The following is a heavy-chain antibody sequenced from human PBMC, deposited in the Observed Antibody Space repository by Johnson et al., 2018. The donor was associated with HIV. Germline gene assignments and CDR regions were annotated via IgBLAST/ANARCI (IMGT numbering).Heavy chain of an antibody. J-gene: IGHJ3*02. V-gene: IGHV3-30-3*01. CDR2: ISYDGSNK. Sequence: QVQVVESGGDVVQPGRSLRLSCAASGFTFSSYAMHWVRQAPGKGLEWVAVISYDGSNKYYADSVKGRFTISRDNSKNTLYLQMNSLRAEDTAVYYCARDNGAVAGPQGAFDIWGQGTMVTVSS. D-gene: IGHD6-19*01. CDR3: ARDNGAVAGPQGAFDI. CDR1: GFTFSSYA.